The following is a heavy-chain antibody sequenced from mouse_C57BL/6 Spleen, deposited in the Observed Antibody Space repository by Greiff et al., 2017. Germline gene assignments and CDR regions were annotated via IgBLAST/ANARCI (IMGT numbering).Heavy chain of an antibody. CDR3: ETIYYYGSSYAYYFDY. CDR2: INPSNGGT. Sequence: QVQLQQPGTELVKPGASVKLSCKASGYTFTSYWMHWVKQRPGQGLEWIGNINPSNGGTNYNEKFKSKATLTVDKSSSTAYMQLSSLTSEDSAVYYCETIYYYGSSYAYYFDYWGQGTTLTVSS. D-gene: IGHD1-1*01. CDR1: GYTFTSYW. J-gene: IGHJ2*01. V-gene: IGHV1-53*01.